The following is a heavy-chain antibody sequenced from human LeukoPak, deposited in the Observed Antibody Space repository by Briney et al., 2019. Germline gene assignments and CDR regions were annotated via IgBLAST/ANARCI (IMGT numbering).Heavy chain of an antibody. CDR3: ARGRVTMVRGVIFDY. Sequence: SETLSLTCAVYGGSFRGYYWSWIRQPPGKGLEWIGEINHSGSTNYNPSLKSRVTISVDTSKNQFSLKLSSVTAADTAVYYCARGRVTMVRGVIFDYWGQGTLVTVSS. V-gene: IGHV4-34*01. D-gene: IGHD3-10*01. J-gene: IGHJ4*02. CDR2: INHSGST. CDR1: GGSFRGYY.